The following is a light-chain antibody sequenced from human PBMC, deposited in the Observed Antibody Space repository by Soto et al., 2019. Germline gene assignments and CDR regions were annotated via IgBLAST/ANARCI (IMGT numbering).Light chain of an antibody. CDR3: QLYGTSPKT. J-gene: IGKJ1*01. V-gene: IGKV1-5*01. Sequence: DFQMTQSPSTLSASVGDRVTITCRASQNIRSRLAWFQQKPGKAPKLLIYDASSLESGVPQRFSGSGSGTEFTLTISSLQTDDFSVYYCQLYGTSPKTFGQGTKVDIK. CDR1: QNIRSR. CDR2: DAS.